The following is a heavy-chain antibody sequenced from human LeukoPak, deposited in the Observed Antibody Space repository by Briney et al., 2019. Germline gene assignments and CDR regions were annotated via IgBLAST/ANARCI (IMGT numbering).Heavy chain of an antibody. CDR2: ISSSGSTI. J-gene: IGHJ4*02. CDR3: ASVDYGSGSYDY. Sequence: GGSLRLSCAASGFTFSSYEMNWVRQAPGKGLEWVSYISSSGSTIYYADSVKGRFTISRDNAKNSLYLQMNSLRAEDTAVYYCASVDYGSGSYDYWGQGTLVTVSS. D-gene: IGHD3-10*01. CDR1: GFTFSSYE. V-gene: IGHV3-48*03.